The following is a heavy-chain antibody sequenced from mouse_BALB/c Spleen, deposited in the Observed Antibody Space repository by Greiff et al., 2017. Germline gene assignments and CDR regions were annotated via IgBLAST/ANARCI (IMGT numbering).Heavy chain of an antibody. CDR1: GFSLTSYG. CDR2: IWAGGST. CDR3: ARGLWLYAMDY. V-gene: IGHV2-9*02. Sequence: VQLQQSGPGLVAPSQSLSITCTVSGFSLTSYGVHWVRQPPGKGLEWLGVIWAGGSTNYNSALMSRLSISKDNSKSQVFLKMNSLQTDDTAMYYCARGLWLYAMDYWGQGTSVTVSS. J-gene: IGHJ4*01. D-gene: IGHD1-1*02.